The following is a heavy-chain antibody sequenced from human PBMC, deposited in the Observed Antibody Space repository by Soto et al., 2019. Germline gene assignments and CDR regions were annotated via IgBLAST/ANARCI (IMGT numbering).Heavy chain of an antibody. J-gene: IGHJ3*02. V-gene: IGHV1-18*01. CDR1: GYIFTNYG. Sequence: ASVKVSCKASGYIFTNYGVSWVRQAPGQGLEWMGWISGNNGKKNYAQEFQGRVTMSTDTSTSTAYMELSSLRSDDTAVYFCARQYCGADCNTHDPIDMWGQGTMVTV. CDR2: ISGNNGKK. D-gene: IGHD2-21*02. CDR3: ARQYCGADCNTHDPIDM.